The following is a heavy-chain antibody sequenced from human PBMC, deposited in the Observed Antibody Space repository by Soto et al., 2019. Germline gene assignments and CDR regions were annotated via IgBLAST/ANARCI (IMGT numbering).Heavy chain of an antibody. CDR2: IYYTGTS. D-gene: IGHD5-12*01. V-gene: IGHV4-39*01. Sequence: QLQLQESGPGLVKPSETLSLTCTVSGGSISNSSYYWGWIRQPPGKGLEWIGHIYYTGTSYSNPSLKGRVTLSVDTSKNQVSLKLNSRTAADTAVFYCTRLQRRWLSSDSWGQGTLVTVSS. CDR3: TRLQRRWLSSDS. J-gene: IGHJ4*02. CDR1: GGSISNSSYY.